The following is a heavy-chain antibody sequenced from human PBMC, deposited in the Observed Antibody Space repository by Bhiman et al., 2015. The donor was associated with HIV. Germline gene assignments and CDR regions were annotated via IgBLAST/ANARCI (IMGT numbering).Heavy chain of an antibody. CDR2: ISSSSSDI. V-gene: IGHV3-48*03. D-gene: IGHD3-3*01. CDR3: AKDLGESENEEWASDYYDFGSDYPGQDPRGVVGTFDI. J-gene: IGHJ3*02. Sequence: EVQLVESGGGLVQPGGSLRLSCATSGFTFSSYEMNWVRQAPGKGLEWISYISSSSSDIYYSDSVKGRFTISRENSKNTLYLQMNSLRAEDTAVYYCAKDLGESENEEWASDYYDFGSDYPGQDPRGVVGTFDIWGHGTMVTVSS. CDR1: GFTFSSYE.